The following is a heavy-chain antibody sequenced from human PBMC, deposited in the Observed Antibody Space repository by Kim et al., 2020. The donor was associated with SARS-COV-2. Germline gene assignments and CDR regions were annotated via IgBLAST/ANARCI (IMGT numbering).Heavy chain of an antibody. V-gene: IGHV4-34*01. CDR3: ARSRIAAAGNGGWFDP. CDR1: GGSFSGYY. CDR2: INHSGST. J-gene: IGHJ5*02. D-gene: IGHD6-13*01. Sequence: SETLSLTCAVYGGSFSGYYWSWIRQPPGKGLEWIGEINHSGSTNYNPSLKSRVTISVDTSKNQFSLKLSSVTAADTAVYYCARSRIAAAGNGGWFDPWGQGTLVTVSS.